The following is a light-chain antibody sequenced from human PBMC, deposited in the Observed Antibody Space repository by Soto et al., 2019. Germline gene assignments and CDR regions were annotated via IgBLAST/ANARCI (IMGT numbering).Light chain of an antibody. CDR3: QQYNTYPWT. CDR2: DAS. Sequence: IQVTQTPSTLSASVGDRVTFTCRASQSISSWLAWYQQKPGRAPKLLIYDASTLESGAPSRFSGSGSGTEFTLTISRLQPDDFATYYCQQYNTYPWTFGQGTKVDIK. V-gene: IGKV1-5*01. CDR1: QSISSW. J-gene: IGKJ1*01.